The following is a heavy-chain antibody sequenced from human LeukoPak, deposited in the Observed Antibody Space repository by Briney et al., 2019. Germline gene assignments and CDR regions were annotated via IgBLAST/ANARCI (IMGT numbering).Heavy chain of an antibody. CDR2: IKQDGSEK. CDR3: ARRGEGGSYYYYYYMDV. Sequence: GGSLRLSCAASGFTFSSYWMSWVRQAPGKGLEWVANIKQDGSEKYYVDSVKGRFTISRDNAKNSLYLQMNSLRAEDTAVYYCARRGEGGSYYYYYYMDVWGKGTTVTVSS. CDR1: GFTFSSYW. D-gene: IGHD1-26*01. J-gene: IGHJ6*03. V-gene: IGHV3-7*01.